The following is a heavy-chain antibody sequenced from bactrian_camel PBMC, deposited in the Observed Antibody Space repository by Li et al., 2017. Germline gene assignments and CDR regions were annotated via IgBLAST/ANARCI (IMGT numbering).Heavy chain of an antibody. D-gene: IGHD5*01. CDR2: TNGGTI. J-gene: IGHJ4*01. CDR1: GFQLSDYP. V-gene: IGHV3S40*01. Sequence: VQLVESGGGLVQPGGSLRLSCAASGFQLSDYPMSWVRQAQGKGLEWVSTTNGGTIDYTDSVKGRFTIATDNAKKTVYLQMNSLKTEDTAVYYCAQGVWGHNYWGQGTQVTVS. CDR3: AQGVWGHNY.